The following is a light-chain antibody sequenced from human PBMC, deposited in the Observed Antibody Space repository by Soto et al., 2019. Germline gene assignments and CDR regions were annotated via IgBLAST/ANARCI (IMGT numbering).Light chain of an antibody. V-gene: IGKV3-11*01. CDR2: DAS. CDR1: QYINTR. J-gene: IGKJ4*01. CDR3: QQRSNWPPT. Sequence: EIVLTQSPATLSSFPGDRVTLSCRASQYINTRLAWYQQKPGQAPRLLIYDASNRATGIPARFSGSGSGTDFTLTISSLEPEDFAVYYCQQRSNWPPTFGGGTKVDI.